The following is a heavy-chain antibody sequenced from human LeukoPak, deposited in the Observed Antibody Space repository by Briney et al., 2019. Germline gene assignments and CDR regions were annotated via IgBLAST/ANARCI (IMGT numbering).Heavy chain of an antibody. CDR3: ARGLDLGIYAY. J-gene: IGHJ4*02. CDR1: GGSFSGYY. Sequence: SETLSLTCAVYGGSFSGYYWSWIRQPPGKGLEWIGEINHSGSTNYNPSLKSRVTISVDTSKNQFSLKLSSVTAADTAVYYCARGLDLGIYAYWSQGTLVTVSS. CDR2: INHSGST. V-gene: IGHV4-34*01. D-gene: IGHD2/OR15-2a*01.